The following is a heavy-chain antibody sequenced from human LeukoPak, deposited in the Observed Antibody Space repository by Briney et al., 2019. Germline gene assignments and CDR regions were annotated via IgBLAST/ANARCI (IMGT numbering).Heavy chain of an antibody. J-gene: IGHJ4*02. D-gene: IGHD5-18*01. Sequence: PGGSLRLSCAASGFTFSSYSMNWVRQAPGKGLEWVSSISSNSSYIYYADSVKGRFTISRDNAKNSLYLQMNSLRAEDTAVYYCARTEGGYSYASSDYWGQGTLVTVSS. CDR1: GFTFSSYS. V-gene: IGHV3-21*01. CDR3: ARTEGGYSYASSDY. CDR2: ISSNSSYI.